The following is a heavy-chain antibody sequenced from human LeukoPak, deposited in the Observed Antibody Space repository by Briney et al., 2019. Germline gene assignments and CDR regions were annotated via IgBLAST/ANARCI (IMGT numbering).Heavy chain of an antibody. D-gene: IGHD6-19*01. CDR1: DYTFISYV. V-gene: IGHV1-69*13. CDR3: ARGRMAGTYVFDY. CDR2: IIPIFGTA. Sequence: ASVKVSCKTSDYTFISYVISWVRQAPGQGLEWMGGIIPIFGTANYAQKFQGRVTITADESTSTAYMELSSLRSEDTAVYYGARGRMAGTYVFDYWGQGTLVTVSS. J-gene: IGHJ4*02.